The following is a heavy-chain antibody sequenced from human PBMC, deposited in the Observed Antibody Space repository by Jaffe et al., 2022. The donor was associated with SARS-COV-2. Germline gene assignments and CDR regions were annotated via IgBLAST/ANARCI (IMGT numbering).Heavy chain of an antibody. D-gene: IGHD3-22*01. CDR2: ISYDGSNK. V-gene: IGHV3-30*04. J-gene: IGHJ4*02. CDR3: ARARGGSYSAPFDY. Sequence: QVQLVESGGGVVQSGRSLRLSCGASGFTFSSYAMHWVRQAPGKGLEWVALISYDGSNKYYADSVKGRFTISRDNSKNTLYLQMNSLRAEDTAAYYCARARGGSYSAPFDYWGQGTLVTVSS. CDR1: GFTFSSYA.